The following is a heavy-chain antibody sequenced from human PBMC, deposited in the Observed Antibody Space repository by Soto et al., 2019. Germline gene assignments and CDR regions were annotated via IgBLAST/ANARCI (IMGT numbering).Heavy chain of an antibody. CDR1: GGSFSGYY. D-gene: IGHD6-13*01. CDR3: ARGRWSSSSWRYFDY. Sequence: QVQLQQWGAGLLKPSETLSLTCAVYGGSFSGYYWSWIRQPPGKGLEWIGEINHSGSTNYNPSLKSRVTISVDTSKNQFSLKLSSVTAANTAVYYCARGRWSSSSWRYFDYWGQGTLVTVSS. V-gene: IGHV4-34*01. J-gene: IGHJ4*02. CDR2: INHSGST.